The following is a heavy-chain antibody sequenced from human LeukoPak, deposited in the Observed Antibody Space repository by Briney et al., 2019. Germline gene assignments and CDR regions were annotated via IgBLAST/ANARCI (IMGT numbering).Heavy chain of an antibody. J-gene: IGHJ5*02. Sequence: ASVKVSCKASGYTFTGYYMHWVRQAPGQGLEWMGWINPNSGSTNYAQKFQGRVTMTRDTSISTAYMKLSRLRSDDTAVYYCARAGRAAANWFDPWGQGTLVTVSS. D-gene: IGHD2-2*01. V-gene: IGHV1-2*02. CDR1: GYTFTGYY. CDR2: INPNSGST. CDR3: ARAGRAAANWFDP.